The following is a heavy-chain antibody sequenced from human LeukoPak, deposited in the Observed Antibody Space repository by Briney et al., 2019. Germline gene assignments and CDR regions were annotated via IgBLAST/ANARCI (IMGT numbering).Heavy chain of an antibody. J-gene: IGHJ4*02. CDR2: ISSSGSTI. CDR1: GFTFSSYE. V-gene: IGHV3-48*03. D-gene: IGHD6-19*01. Sequence: GSLRLSCAASGFTFSSYEMNWVRQAPGKGLEWVSYISSSGSTIYYADSVKGRFTISRDNSKNTLFLQMNSLRGKDTAMYYCARVQGGGYRTADYWGQGTLVTVSS. CDR3: ARVQGGGYRTADY.